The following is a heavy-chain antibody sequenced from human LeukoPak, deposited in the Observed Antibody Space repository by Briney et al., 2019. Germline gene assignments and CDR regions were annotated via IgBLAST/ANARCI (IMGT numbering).Heavy chain of an antibody. CDR3: ARDCIGCHGFDY. CDR1: GYTFTSYG. CDR2: VSAYADNT. Sequence: GASVKVSCKASGYTFTSYGITWVRQAPGQGLEWMGWVSAYADNTNYVQKIQGRVTMTTDTSTCTAYMELRSLRSDDTAVYYCARDCIGCHGFDYWGQGTLVTVSS. D-gene: IGHD1-26*01. J-gene: IGHJ4*02. V-gene: IGHV1-18*01.